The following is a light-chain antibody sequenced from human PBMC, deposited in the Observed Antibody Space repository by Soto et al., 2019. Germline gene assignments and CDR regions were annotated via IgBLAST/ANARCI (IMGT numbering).Light chain of an antibody. CDR2: SNN. CDR1: SSNIGRNT. Sequence: QAVVTQPPSASGTPGQRVTICCSGSSSNIGRNTVNWYQQLPGTAPKLLIYSNNQRPSGVPDRFSGSKSGTSASLAIGGLQSEDEAEYYCAVWDDRLNGRLLFGGGTQLTVL. J-gene: IGLJ7*01. V-gene: IGLV1-44*01. CDR3: AVWDDRLNGRLL.